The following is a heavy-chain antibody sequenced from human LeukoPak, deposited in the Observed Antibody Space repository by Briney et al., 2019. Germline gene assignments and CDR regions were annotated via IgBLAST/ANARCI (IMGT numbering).Heavy chain of an antibody. V-gene: IGHV4-34*01. J-gene: IGHJ5*02. Sequence: SETLSLTCAVYGGSFSGYYWSWIRQPPGKGLEWIGEINHSGSTNYNPSLKSRVTISVDTSKNQFSLKLSSVTAADTAVYYCARRRLYYYGSGSYYGNWFDPWGQGTLVTVSS. D-gene: IGHD3-10*01. CDR1: GGSFSGYY. CDR3: ARRRLYYYGSGSYYGNWFDP. CDR2: INHSGST.